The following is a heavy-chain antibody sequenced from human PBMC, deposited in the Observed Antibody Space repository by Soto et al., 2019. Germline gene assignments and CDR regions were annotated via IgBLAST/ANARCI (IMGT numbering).Heavy chain of an antibody. CDR3: ETLWFGEFSPDYYVTDV. CDR2: ISYDGSNK. V-gene: IGHV3-30*03. J-gene: IGHJ6*02. Sequence: PGGSLRRSCAASGFTFSSYGMHWVRQAPGKVLEWVAVISYDGSNKYYAYSVKGRFTISRDNSNNTLYLQMNSLRAEDTAVYYCETLWFGEFSPDYYVTDVWGQWTTVTVSS. D-gene: IGHD3-10*01. CDR1: GFTFSSYG.